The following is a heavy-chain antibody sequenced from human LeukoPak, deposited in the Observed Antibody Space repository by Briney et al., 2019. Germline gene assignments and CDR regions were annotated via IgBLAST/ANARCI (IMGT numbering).Heavy chain of an antibody. D-gene: IGHD3-10*01. J-gene: IGHJ4*02. Sequence: GGSLRLSCAASGFTFSSYAMSWVRQAPGKGLEWVSAISGSIGSTYYADSVKGRFTISRDNSKNTLYLQMNSLRAEDMAVYYCAKDVSGSGSPSSFDYWGQGNLVTVSS. CDR1: GFTFSSYA. V-gene: IGHV3-23*01. CDR2: ISGSIGST. CDR3: AKDVSGSGSPSSFDY.